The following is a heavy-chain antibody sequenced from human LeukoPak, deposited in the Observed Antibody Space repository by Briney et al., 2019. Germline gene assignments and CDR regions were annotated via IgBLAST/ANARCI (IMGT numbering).Heavy chain of an antibody. Sequence: ASVKVSCKASGYTFTAYCMHWVRQAPGQGVEWMGWINPKSGGTNYAQKFQGRVTMTRDTSTSTAYMELSRLRSDDTAVYYCARGRQLHLGELFPFAEFFQPWGQGTLVTVFS. V-gene: IGHV1-2*02. CDR1: GYTFTAYC. CDR3: ARGRQLHLGELFPFAEFFQP. D-gene: IGHD3-16*01. J-gene: IGHJ1*01. CDR2: INPKSGGT.